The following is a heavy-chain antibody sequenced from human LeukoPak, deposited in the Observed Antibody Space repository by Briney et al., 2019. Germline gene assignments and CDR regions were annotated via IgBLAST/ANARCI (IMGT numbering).Heavy chain of an antibody. CDR3: ARAAAGRYYYDSSGYYPPFDY. CDR2: IYPGDSDT. Sequence: GESLKISCKGSGYSFTSYWIGWVRQMPGKGLEWMGIIYPGDSDTRYSPSFQGQVTISADKSIGTAYLQWSSLKASDTAMYYCARAAAGRYYYDSSGYYPPFDYWGQGTLVTVSS. D-gene: IGHD3-22*01. V-gene: IGHV5-51*01. J-gene: IGHJ4*02. CDR1: GYSFTSYW.